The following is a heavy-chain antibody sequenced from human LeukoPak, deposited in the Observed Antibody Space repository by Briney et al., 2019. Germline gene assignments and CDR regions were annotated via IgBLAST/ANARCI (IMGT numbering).Heavy chain of an antibody. J-gene: IGHJ4*02. V-gene: IGHV3-66*01. CDR2: IYSGGST. CDR1: GLTVSGNY. D-gene: IGHD6-19*01. CDR3: ARSLTYSSGWTGFDS. Sequence: GGSLRLSCAASGLTVSGNYMSWVRQAPGKGLEWVSIIYSGGSTYYADSVKGRFTISRDNSKNTLYLQMNSLRAEDTAMYYCARSLTYSSGWTGFDSWGQGTLVTVSS.